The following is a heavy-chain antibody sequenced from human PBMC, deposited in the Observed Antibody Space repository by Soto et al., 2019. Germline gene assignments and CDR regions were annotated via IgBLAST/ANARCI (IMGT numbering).Heavy chain of an antibody. CDR2: IYHSGGT. CDR3: AMRNQITTFDY. Sequence: QLQLQESGSGLVKPSQTLSLTCAVSGGSISSGGYSWSWIRQPPGKGLEWIGYIYHSGGTYYNPSLESRVTISVDSSKNQFSLRLTSVTAADTAVYYCAMRNQITTFDYWGQGTLVTVSS. CDR1: GGSISSGGYS. D-gene: IGHD4-4*01. V-gene: IGHV4-30-2*01. J-gene: IGHJ4*02.